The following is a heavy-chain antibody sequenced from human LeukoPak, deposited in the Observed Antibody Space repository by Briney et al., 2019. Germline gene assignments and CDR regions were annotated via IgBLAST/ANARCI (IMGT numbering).Heavy chain of an antibody. V-gene: IGHV4-39*01. D-gene: IGHD3-10*01. CDR2: IYYSGST. CDR3: ATRLADGSGSSLAPDH. CDR1: GGSISSSSYY. J-gene: IGHJ4*02. Sequence: TSETLSLTCTVSGGSISSSSYYWGWIRQPPGKGLEWIGSIYYSGSTYYNPSLKSRVTISVGTAKNQFSLKLSSVTPADTAVYYCATRLADGSGSSLAPDHWGQGTLVTVSS.